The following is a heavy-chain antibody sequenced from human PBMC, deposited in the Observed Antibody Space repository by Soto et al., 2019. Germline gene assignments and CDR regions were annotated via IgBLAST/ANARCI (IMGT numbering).Heavy chain of an antibody. V-gene: IGHV6-1*01. CDR1: GDSVSSNSAA. CDR2: TYYRSKWYN. J-gene: IGHJ6*02. Sequence: SQTLSLTCAVSGDSVSSNSAAWNWIRQSPSRGLEWLGRTYYRSKWYNDYAVSVKSRITINPDTSKNQFSLQLNSVTPEDTAVYYCARAPRGHHRFRSSYHYHGMDVWGQGTTVTVSS. CDR3: ARAPRGHHRFRSSYHYHGMDV. D-gene: IGHD2-21*01.